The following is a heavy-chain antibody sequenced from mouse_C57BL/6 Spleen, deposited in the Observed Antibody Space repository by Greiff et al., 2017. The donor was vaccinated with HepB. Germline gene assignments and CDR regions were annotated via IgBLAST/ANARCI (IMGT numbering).Heavy chain of an antibody. CDR1: GYTFTDYE. J-gene: IGHJ1*03. V-gene: IGHV1-15*01. CDR3: TPITTVVPYWYFDV. CDR2: IDPETGGT. Sequence: VKLVESGAELVRPGASVTLSCKASGYTFTDYEMHWVKQTPVHGLEWIGAIDPETGGTAYNQKFKGKAILTADKSSSTAYMELRSLTSEDSAVYYCTPITTVVPYWYFDVWGTGTTVTVSS. D-gene: IGHD1-1*01.